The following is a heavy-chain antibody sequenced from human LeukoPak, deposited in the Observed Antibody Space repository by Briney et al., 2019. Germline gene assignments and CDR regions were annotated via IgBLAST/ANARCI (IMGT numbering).Heavy chain of an antibody. Sequence: GGSLRLSCSVSGFTFSNYAMHWVRQAPGKGLEWVSLISGGSGNTYYVDSVKGRFTISRDNSKNTLYVKMTSLRAEDTAIYYCAKGSDYYGSVTSKKTDWGQGTLVTVSS. CDR1: GFTFSNYA. CDR3: AKGSDYYGSVTSKKTD. CDR2: ISGGSGNT. V-gene: IGHV3-23*01. J-gene: IGHJ4*02. D-gene: IGHD3-10*01.